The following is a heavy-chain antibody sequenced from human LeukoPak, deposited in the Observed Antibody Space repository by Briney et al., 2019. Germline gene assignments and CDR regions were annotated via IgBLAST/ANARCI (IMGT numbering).Heavy chain of an antibody. D-gene: IGHD5-24*01. CDR1: GYSISSGYY. V-gene: IGHV4-38-2*01. Sequence: SETLSLTCAVSGYSISSGYYWGWIRQPPGKGLEWIGSIYHSGSTYYNPSLKSGVTISVDTSKNQFSLKLSSVTAADTAVYYCARHRTTKEMATIRGYFDYWGQGTLVTVSS. J-gene: IGHJ4*02. CDR3: ARHRTTKEMATIRGYFDY. CDR2: IYHSGST.